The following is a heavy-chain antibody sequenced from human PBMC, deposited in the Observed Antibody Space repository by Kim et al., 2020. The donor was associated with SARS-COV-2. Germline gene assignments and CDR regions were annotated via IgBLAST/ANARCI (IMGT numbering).Heavy chain of an antibody. V-gene: IGHV3-74*01. Sequence: GGSLRLSCAASGFTFSSYWMHWVRQAPGKGLVWVSRINSDGSSTSYADSVKGRFTISRDNDKNTLYLQMNSLRAEDTAVYYCARNKPVYCSSTSCYTYYYMDVWGKGTTVTVSS. J-gene: IGHJ6*03. CDR3: ARNKPVYCSSTSCYTYYYMDV. CDR1: GFTFSSYW. CDR2: INSDGSST. D-gene: IGHD2-2*02.